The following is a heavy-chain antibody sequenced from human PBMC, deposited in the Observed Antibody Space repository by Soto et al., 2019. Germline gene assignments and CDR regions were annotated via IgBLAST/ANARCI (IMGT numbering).Heavy chain of an antibody. Sequence: PGESLKISCHASGYSFSTYWIGWVRQRPGRGLDWMGVVNPGGSYTRYSPSFQGHVTISADKSISTAYLQWSGLRASDTAIYYCARHANSHTSMDDYYAVDVWGLGTTVTVS. CDR1: GYSFSTYW. CDR2: VNPGGSYT. V-gene: IGHV5-51*01. J-gene: IGHJ6*02. D-gene: IGHD3-10*01. CDR3: ARHANSHTSMDDYYAVDV.